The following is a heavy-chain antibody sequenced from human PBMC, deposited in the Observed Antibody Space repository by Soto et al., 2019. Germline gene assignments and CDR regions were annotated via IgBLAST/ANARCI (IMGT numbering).Heavy chain of an antibody. Sequence: GGSLRLSCAASGFTFSSYAMSWVRQAPGKGLEWVSAISGSGGSTYYADSVKGRFTISRDNSKNTLYLQMNSLRAEDTAVYYCAKGDDILTLGYMDVWGKGTTVTVSS. D-gene: IGHD3-9*01. J-gene: IGHJ6*03. V-gene: IGHV3-23*01. CDR3: AKGDDILTLGYMDV. CDR1: GFTFSSYA. CDR2: ISGSGGST.